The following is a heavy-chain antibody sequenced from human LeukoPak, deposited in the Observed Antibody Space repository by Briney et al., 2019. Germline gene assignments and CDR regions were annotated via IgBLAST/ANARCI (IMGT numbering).Heavy chain of an antibody. V-gene: IGHV3-23*01. CDR2: ISGSGGST. CDR1: GFTFDDYA. J-gene: IGHJ5*02. D-gene: IGHD6-19*01. CDR3: ARDSLGTSSGWFDP. Sequence: PGRSLRLSCAASGFTFDDYAMHWVRQAPGKGLEWVSAISGSGGSTYYADSVKGRFTISRDNSKNTLYLQMNSLRAEDTAVYYCARDSLGTSSGWFDPWGQGTLVTVSS.